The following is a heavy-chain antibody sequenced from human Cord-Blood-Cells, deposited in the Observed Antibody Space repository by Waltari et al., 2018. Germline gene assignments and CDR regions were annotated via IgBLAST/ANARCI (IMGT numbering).Heavy chain of an antibody. J-gene: IGHJ3*02. D-gene: IGHD5-18*01. CDR2: MNPNSGNT. CDR3: ARGLGYSYGPRNAFDI. V-gene: IGHV1-8*03. Sequence: QVQLVQSGAEVKKPGASVKVSCKASGYTFTSYDINWVRQATGQGLEWMGWMNPNSGNTGYAQKFHGRVTITRNTSISTAYMELSSLRSEDTAVYYCARGLGYSYGPRNAFDIWGQGTMVTVSS. CDR1: GYTFTSYD.